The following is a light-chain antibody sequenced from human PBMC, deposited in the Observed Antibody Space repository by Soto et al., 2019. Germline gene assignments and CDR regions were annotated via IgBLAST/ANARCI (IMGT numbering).Light chain of an antibody. CDR3: HQYGSAPAWT. J-gene: IGKJ1*01. CDR2: GAS. Sequence: EIVLTQSPGTLSLFPGERATLSCRASQSISSNYLAWYQQKPGQAPRLLIHGASNRATGIPDRFSGAGSGPDFTLTISRLEPEDFAVYYCHQYGSAPAWTFGQGTKVEIK. CDR1: QSISSNY. V-gene: IGKV3-20*01.